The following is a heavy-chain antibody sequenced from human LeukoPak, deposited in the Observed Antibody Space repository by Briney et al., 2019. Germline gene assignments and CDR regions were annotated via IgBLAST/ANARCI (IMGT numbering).Heavy chain of an antibody. Sequence: SGVNVSCKPSGGSFSSYAIRGVRPAPRQGGEWMGVIFPILGTANYAQKFQGRVTITADESTRAAYMELSSLRSEDTAVYYCASRGYCSGGSCHRDYYYYMDVWGKGTTVTVSS. CDR2: IFPILGTA. J-gene: IGHJ6*03. V-gene: IGHV1-69*13. D-gene: IGHD2-15*01. CDR1: GGSFSSYA. CDR3: ASRGYCSGGSCHRDYYYYMDV.